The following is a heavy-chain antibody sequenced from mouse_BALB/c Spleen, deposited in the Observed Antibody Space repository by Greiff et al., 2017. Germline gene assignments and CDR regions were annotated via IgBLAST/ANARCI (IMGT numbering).Heavy chain of an antibody. CDR2: IDTSDSYT. CDR1: GYTFTDYW. Sequence: VQLQQSDAELVKPGASVKISCKASGYTFTDYWMHWVKQRPGQGLEWIGAIDTSDSYTSYNQKFKGKATLTVDESSSTAYMQLSSLTSEDSAVYYCARRLTGPFYAMDYWGQGTSVTVSS. CDR3: ARRLTGPFYAMDY. D-gene: IGHD4-1*01. J-gene: IGHJ4*01. V-gene: IGHV1-69*02.